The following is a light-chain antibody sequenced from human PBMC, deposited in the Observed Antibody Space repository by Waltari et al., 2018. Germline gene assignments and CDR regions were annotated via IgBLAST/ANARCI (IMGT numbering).Light chain of an antibody. V-gene: IGKV3-20*01. CDR3: QKYVTLPAT. Sequence: EIVLTQSPGTLSLSPAERANLSCRASQSVSRTLAWYQQKPRQAPRLLIYDASSRATGIPDRFSGSGSGTDFSLTISRLEPEDFAVYYCQKYVTLPATFGQGTKVEIK. CDR1: QSVSRT. CDR2: DAS. J-gene: IGKJ1*01.